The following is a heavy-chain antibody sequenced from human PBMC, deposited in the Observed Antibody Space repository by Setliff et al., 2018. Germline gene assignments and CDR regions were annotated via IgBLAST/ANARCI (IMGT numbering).Heavy chain of an antibody. J-gene: IGHJ3*01. V-gene: IGHV5-51*01. CDR1: GYSFTSYW. D-gene: IGHD1-20*01. CDR2: IFPADSDT. CDR3: ARRVYGAFDL. Sequence: GESLKISCKGSGYSFTSYWIGWVRQMPGQGLELMGMIFPADSDTRYSPSFQGQVTMSGDKSINTAYLQWSSLKASDTAMYYCARRVYGAFDLWGQGTMVTV.